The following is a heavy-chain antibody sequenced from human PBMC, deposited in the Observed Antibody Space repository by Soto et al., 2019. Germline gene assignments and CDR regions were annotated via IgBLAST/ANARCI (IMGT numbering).Heavy chain of an antibody. D-gene: IGHD3-3*01. CDR2: INPNSGGT. CDR1: GYTFTGSY. CDR3: ARQRAYYDFWSGHPRRGMDV. V-gene: IGHV1-2*04. J-gene: IGHJ6*02. Sequence: GASAKVSFKASGYTFTGSYMHLVRQAPGQGLERMGWINPNSGGTNYAQKFQGWVTMTRDTSISTAYMELSRLRSDDTAVYYCARQRAYYDFWSGHPRRGMDVWGQGTTVTVSS.